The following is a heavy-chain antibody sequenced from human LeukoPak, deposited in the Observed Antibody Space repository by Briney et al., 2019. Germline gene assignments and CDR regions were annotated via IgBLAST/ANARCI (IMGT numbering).Heavy chain of an antibody. CDR3: ARLGYGGGYSDY. CDR1: GFTFSSYS. Sequence: PGGSLRLSCAASGFTFSSYSMNWVRQAPGKGLEWVSSIGSSSSYIYYADSVKGRFTISRDNAKNSLYLQMNSLRAEDTAVYYCARLGYGGGYSDYWGQGTLVTVSS. CDR2: IGSSSSYI. J-gene: IGHJ4*02. D-gene: IGHD5-12*01. V-gene: IGHV3-21*01.